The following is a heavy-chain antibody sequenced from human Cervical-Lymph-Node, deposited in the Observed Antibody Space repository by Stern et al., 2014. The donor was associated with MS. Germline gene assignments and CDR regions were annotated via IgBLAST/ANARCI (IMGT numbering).Heavy chain of an antibody. CDR2: ISSNGDKK. J-gene: IGHJ4*02. Sequence: QVQLVQSGGGVVQPGMSLRLSCAASGFSFSNNGMHWVRQAPGKGLEWVAMISSNGDKKFYTDSVEGRFTISRDNSKNTLYLEMISLRAEDTAVYYCAKLTQLTNYFDYWGRGTLVTVSS. V-gene: IGHV3-30*18. CDR1: GFSFSNNG. CDR3: AKLTQLTNYFDY. D-gene: IGHD2-8*01.